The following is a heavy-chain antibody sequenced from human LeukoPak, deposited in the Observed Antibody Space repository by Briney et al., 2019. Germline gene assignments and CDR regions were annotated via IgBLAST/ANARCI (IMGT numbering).Heavy chain of an antibody. CDR1: GFTFSSYS. J-gene: IGHJ4*02. V-gene: IGHV3-21*01. Sequence: PGGSLRLSCAASGFTFSSYSMNWVRQAPGKGLEWVSSISSSSSYIYYADSVKGRFTVSRDNSKNRMYLQMNSLRAEDTAIYYCAKVGYGWYEVDYWGQGTLVTVSS. D-gene: IGHD6-19*01. CDR3: AKVGYGWYEVDY. CDR2: ISSSSSYI.